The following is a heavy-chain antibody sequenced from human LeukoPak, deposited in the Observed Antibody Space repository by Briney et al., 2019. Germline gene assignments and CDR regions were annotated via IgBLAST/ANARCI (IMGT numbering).Heavy chain of an antibody. D-gene: IGHD3-10*01. Sequence: SETLCLTRTVSGGSISTSNWWSWVRQPPGKGLEWIGEIYHSGSTTYKPSLKSRLTISIDKSKNHFSLNLSSVAAADTAVYYCARRYYGSGTNYFDYWGQKTGHRL. J-gene: IGHJ4*02. CDR3: ARRYYGSGTNYFDY. CDR2: IYHSGST. CDR1: GGSISTSNW. V-gene: IGHV4-4*02.